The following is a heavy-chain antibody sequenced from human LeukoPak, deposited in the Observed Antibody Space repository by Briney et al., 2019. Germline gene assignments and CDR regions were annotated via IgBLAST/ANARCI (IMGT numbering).Heavy chain of an antibody. CDR1: GFTFRSYA. D-gene: IGHD3-9*01. CDR2: ISGSGCRT. J-gene: IGHJ4*02. Sequence: GGSLRLSCAASGFTFRSYAMSWVRQAPGKGLEGVSAISGSGCRTYYADSVKGRFTISRDNSKNTLYLQMNSLRAEDTAVYYCAKYPTPDHQITIFWWAYFDYWGQGTLVTVSS. V-gene: IGHV3-23*01. CDR3: AKYPTPDHQITIFWWAYFDY.